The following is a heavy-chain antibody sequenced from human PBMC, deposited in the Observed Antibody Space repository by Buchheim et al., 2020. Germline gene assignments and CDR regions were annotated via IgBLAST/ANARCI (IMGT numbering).Heavy chain of an antibody. Sequence: QVQLVESGGGVVQPGRSLRLSCAASGFTFSSDTLHWVRQAPGKGLEWVALILYDGSDTYYADSVKGRFTISRDNSQNTLYLQMNSLTAEDTAMYYCARGRTYIRAPDAFDIWGPGT. V-gene: IGHV3-30-3*01. CDR2: ILYDGSDT. CDR1: GFTFSSDT. J-gene: IGHJ3*02. CDR3: ARGRTYIRAPDAFDI. D-gene: IGHD3-3*02.